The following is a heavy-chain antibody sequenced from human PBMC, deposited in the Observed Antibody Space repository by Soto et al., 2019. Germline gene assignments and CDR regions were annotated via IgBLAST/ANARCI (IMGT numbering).Heavy chain of an antibody. V-gene: IGHV5-10-1*01. D-gene: IGHD3-9*01. CDR3: ARHRLRYFEWYSLDAFDI. Sequence: PGESLKISCKGSGYSLTSYWISWVRQMPGKGLEWMGRIDPSDSYTNYSPSFQGHVTISADKSISTAYLQWSSLKASDTAMYYCARHRLRYFEWYSLDAFDIWGQGTMVTVSS. CDR2: IDPSDSYT. CDR1: GYSLTSYW. J-gene: IGHJ3*02.